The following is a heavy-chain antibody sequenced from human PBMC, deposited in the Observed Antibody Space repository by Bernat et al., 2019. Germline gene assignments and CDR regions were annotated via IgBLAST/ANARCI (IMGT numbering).Heavy chain of an antibody. D-gene: IGHD6-19*01. Sequence: EVQLLESGGGLVQPGGSLRLSCAASRFTFSTYAMSWVRQAPGKGREWVSAISGTGSSTYYADSVKGRFTISRDNSKNTLYLQMNSLRAEDTAVYYCAKDLSPSLYSSNCYYFDYWGQGTLVTFSS. V-gene: IGHV3-23*01. CDR3: AKDLSPSLYSSNCYYFDY. CDR1: RFTFSTYA. J-gene: IGHJ4*02. CDR2: ISGTGSST.